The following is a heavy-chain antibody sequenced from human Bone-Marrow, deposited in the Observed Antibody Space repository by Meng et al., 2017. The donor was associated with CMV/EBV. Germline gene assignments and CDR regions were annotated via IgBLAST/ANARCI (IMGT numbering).Heavy chain of an antibody. Sequence: ASVKVSCKASGYTFTGYYMHWVRQAPGQGLEWRGWINPNSGGTNYAQKFQGRVTMTRDTSISTAYMELSRLRSDDTAVYYCTRYNWNYGSWDPWGQGTLVTVSS. CDR1: GYTFTGYY. V-gene: IGHV1-2*02. D-gene: IGHD1-7*01. J-gene: IGHJ5*02. CDR3: TRYNWNYGSWDP. CDR2: INPNSGGT.